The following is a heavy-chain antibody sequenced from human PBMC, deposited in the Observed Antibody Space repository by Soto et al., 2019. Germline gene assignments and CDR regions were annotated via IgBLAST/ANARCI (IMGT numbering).Heavy chain of an antibody. D-gene: IGHD3-22*01. CDR2: MNPNSGNT. J-gene: IGHJ3*02. V-gene: IGHV1-8*01. Sequence: ASVTVSCKSSGYTFTSYEINWVRQATVQVLEWMGWMNPNSGNTGYAQKFQGRVTMTRDTSISTAYMELSSLRSEDTAVYYCARGVTMIVVDTYDAFDIWGQGTMVTVSS. CDR3: ARGVTMIVVDTYDAFDI. CDR1: GYTFTSYE.